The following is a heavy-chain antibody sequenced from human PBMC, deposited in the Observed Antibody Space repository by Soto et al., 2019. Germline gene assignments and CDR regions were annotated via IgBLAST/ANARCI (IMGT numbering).Heavy chain of an antibody. J-gene: IGHJ4*02. CDR3: ARDSPYYDILTGYYPSPHFDY. CDR1: GGSISSYY. CDR2: IYYSGST. Sequence: SETLSLTCTVSGGSISSYYWSWIRQPPGKGLEWIGYIYYSGSTNYNPSLKSRVTISVDTSKNQFSLKLSSVTAADTAVYYCARDSPYYDILTGYYPSPHFDYWGQGTLVTVSS. D-gene: IGHD3-9*01. V-gene: IGHV4-59*01.